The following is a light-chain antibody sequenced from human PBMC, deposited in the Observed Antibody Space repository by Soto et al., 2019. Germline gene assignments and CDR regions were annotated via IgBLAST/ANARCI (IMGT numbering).Light chain of an antibody. CDR3: QQRSNWPRT. V-gene: IGKV3-11*01. CDR1: QSVSGY. Sequence: EIVLTQSPVTLSLSPGERATLSCRASQSVSGYLAWYRHKPGQAPRLLIYDTSKRATGIPARFSGSGSGTDFSPTISSLEAEDFAVYYCQQRSNWPRTFGKGTKVEIK. J-gene: IGKJ1*01. CDR2: DTS.